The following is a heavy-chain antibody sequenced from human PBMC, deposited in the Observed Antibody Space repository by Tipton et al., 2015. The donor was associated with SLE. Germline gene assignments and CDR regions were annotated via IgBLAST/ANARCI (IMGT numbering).Heavy chain of an antibody. CDR2: ISSSSSYI. CDR1: GFTFSDYY. CDR3: AKDLDSKSDPYSSGWDAFDI. V-gene: IGHV3-11*06. J-gene: IGHJ3*02. D-gene: IGHD6-19*01. Sequence: SLRLSCAASGFTFSDYYMSWIRQAPGKGLEWVSSISSSSSYIYYADSVKGRFTISRDNAKNSLYLQMNSLRAEDTAVYYCAKDLDSKSDPYSSGWDAFDIWGQGTMVTVSS.